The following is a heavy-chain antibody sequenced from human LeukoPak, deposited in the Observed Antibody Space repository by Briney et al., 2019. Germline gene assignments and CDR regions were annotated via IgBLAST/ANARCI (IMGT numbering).Heavy chain of an antibody. CDR1: GFTVSNAW. V-gene: IGHV3-15*01. D-gene: IGHD6-19*01. CDR3: TTDRVPVAGYGASYMDV. CDR2: IKSKTAGGTT. J-gene: IGHJ6*03. Sequence: NPGGSLRLSCAGTGFTVSNAWMSWVRQAPGKGLEWVGRIKSKTAGGTTDYAAPVQGRFTISRDDSKNTLYLQMNSLKTEDTAVYYCTTDRVPVAGYGASYMDVWGTGTTVTVSS.